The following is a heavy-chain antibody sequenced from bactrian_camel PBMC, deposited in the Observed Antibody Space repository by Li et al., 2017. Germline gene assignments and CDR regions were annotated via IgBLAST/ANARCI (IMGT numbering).Heavy chain of an antibody. CDR3: AADRCYPGWSRSGDDFPY. CDR2: IDESDGTT. V-gene: IGHV3S1*01. Sequence: HVQLVESGGDSVQPGGSLRLSCVASGYTLFRSYCMGWFRQGPGKEREGAARIDESDGTTNYADSVKGRFTISLDNAKKILYLQMNSLKPEDTAMYYCAADRCYPGWSRSGDDFPYWGQGTQVTVS. D-gene: IGHD1*01. J-gene: IGHJ4*01. CDR1: GYTLFRSYC.